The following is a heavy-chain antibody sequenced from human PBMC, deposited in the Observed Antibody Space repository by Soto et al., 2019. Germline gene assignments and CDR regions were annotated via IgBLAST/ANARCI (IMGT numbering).Heavy chain of an antibody. Sequence: QVQLVQSGAEVKKPGASVKVSCKASGYTFSTYDIHWVRQASGQGLEWMGRMNPNSGNTGYAQKFQGRVTMTRNSSISTAYMELSGLRSVETAVYYCARRYRVVTSIHAFDLWGQGTMVIVSS. CDR1: GYTFSTYD. D-gene: IGHD2-21*02. CDR3: ARRYRVVTSIHAFDL. CDR2: MNPNSGNT. V-gene: IGHV1-8*01. J-gene: IGHJ3*01.